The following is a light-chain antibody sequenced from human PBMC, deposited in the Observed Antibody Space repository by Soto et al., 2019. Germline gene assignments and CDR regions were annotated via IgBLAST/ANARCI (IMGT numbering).Light chain of an antibody. Sequence: DIQMTQSPSTLSASVGDRVTITCRASQSISSWLARYQQKPGKAPKLLIYKASSLESGDPSRFSGSGSGTEFTLTISSLQPDDFATYYCQQYNSYSGTFGQGTKVEIK. CDR3: QQYNSYSGT. J-gene: IGKJ1*01. V-gene: IGKV1-5*03. CDR1: QSISSW. CDR2: KAS.